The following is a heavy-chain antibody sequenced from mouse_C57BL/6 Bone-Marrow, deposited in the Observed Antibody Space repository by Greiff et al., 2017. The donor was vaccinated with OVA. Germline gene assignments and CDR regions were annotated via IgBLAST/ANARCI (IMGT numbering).Heavy chain of an antibody. D-gene: IGHD3-3*01. CDR2: IDPETGGT. CDR3: TREGRTALPHFDY. Sequence: VHLVESGAELVRPGASVTLSCKASGYTFTDYEMHWVKQTPVHGLEWIGAIDPETGGTAYNQKFKGKAILTADKSSSTAYMELRSLTSEDSAVDYCTREGRTALPHFDYWGQGTTLTVSS. CDR1: GYTFTDYE. V-gene: IGHV1-15*01. J-gene: IGHJ2*01.